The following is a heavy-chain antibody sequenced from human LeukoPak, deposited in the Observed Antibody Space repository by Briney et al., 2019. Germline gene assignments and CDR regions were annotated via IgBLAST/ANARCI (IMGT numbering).Heavy chain of an antibody. J-gene: IGHJ6*02. Sequence: SQTLSLTCTVSGGSISGGGYYWSWLRQHSGKGLEWIAYINYSRGARYKSSHRSRLTITVITSKNRISLKLRSLTAADTAVYDCARVLDSGSHYAMDDWGQGSTVTVSS. D-gene: IGHD1-26*01. CDR2: INYSRGA. CDR3: ARVLDSGSHYAMDD. CDR1: GGSISGGGYY. V-gene: IGHV4-31*03.